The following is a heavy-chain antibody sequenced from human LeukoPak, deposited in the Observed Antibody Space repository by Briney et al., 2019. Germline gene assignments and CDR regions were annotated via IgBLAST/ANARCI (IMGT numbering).Heavy chain of an antibody. CDR1: GGSISSGSYY. CDR3: ARGLGPGNWFDP. J-gene: IGHJ5*02. CDR2: IYYSGST. D-gene: IGHD3-10*01. Sequence: PSQTLSLTCTVSGGSISSGSYYWSWIRQPAGKGLEWIGSIYYSGSTYYNPSLKSRVTISVDKSKNQFSLKLSSVTAADTAMFYCARGLGPGNWFDPWGQGTLVTVSS. V-gene: IGHV4-61*02.